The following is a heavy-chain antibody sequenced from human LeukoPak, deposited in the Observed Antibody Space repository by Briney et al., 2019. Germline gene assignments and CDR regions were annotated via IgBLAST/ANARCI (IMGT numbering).Heavy chain of an antibody. CDR2: IFHRGGT. CDR1: NDSISSGDYY. Sequence: SETLSLTRTVSNDSISSGDYYWNWIRQPPGKGLEWIGYIFHRGGTSYNPSLKSRILFSVDTSQNQFSLKLNPVTAADTAVYYCARGGGRASYYDFWSGYLDAFDIWGQGTMVTVSS. V-gene: IGHV4-30-4*01. CDR3: ARGGGRASYYDFWSGYLDAFDI. D-gene: IGHD3-3*01. J-gene: IGHJ3*02.